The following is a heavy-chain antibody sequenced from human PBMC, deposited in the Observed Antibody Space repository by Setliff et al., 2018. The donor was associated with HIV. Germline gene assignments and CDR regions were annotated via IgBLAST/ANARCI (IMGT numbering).Heavy chain of an antibody. V-gene: IGHV3-23*01. J-gene: IGHJ4*02. CDR2: ISGSGDGT. Sequence: GESLRLSCVVSGFTFSSYAMSWVRQAPGKGLEWVSIISGSGDGTYYADSVKGRFTISRDNSKSTLYLQMKSLRAEDTAAYYCAKDPSSWELRATYFDYWGQGTLVTVSS. CDR3: AKDPSSWELRATYFDY. D-gene: IGHD1-7*01. CDR1: GFTFSSYA.